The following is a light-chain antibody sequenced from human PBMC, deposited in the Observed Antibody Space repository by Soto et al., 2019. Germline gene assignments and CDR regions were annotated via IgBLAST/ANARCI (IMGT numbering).Light chain of an antibody. Sequence: QSVLTQPPSASGTPGQRVTISCSGSSSNIGSNTVNWYQQLPRTAPKLLIYSNNQRPSGVPDRFSGSKSGTSASLAISGLQSEDEADYYCAAWDDSLNALFGTGTKVTVL. CDR1: SSNIGSNT. CDR2: SNN. V-gene: IGLV1-44*01. CDR3: AAWDDSLNAL. J-gene: IGLJ1*01.